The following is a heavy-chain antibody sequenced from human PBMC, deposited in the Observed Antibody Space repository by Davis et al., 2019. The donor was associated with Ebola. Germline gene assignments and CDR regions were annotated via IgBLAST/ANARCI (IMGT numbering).Heavy chain of an antibody. Sequence: MPSDTLSLTCAVYGGSFSAYYWSWIRQPPGKGLEWIGEINHSGSTNYNPSLKSRVTILADTSKNQFSLKVSSVTAADTAVYYCARAGVGATFFDSWGQGTLVTVSS. CDR1: GGSFSAYY. J-gene: IGHJ4*02. V-gene: IGHV4-34*01. CDR3: ARAGVGATFFDS. D-gene: IGHD1-26*01. CDR2: INHSGST.